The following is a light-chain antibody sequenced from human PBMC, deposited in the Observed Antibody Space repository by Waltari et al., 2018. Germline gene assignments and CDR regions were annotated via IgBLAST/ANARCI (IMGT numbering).Light chain of an antibody. CDR3: QQYNEWPPYT. CDR2: GAS. V-gene: IGKV3-15*01. J-gene: IGKJ2*01. CDR1: QSISIY. Sequence: EVVMTQSPATLSVSPGERATLSCRASQSISIYLAWYQQKPGQAPRLLIYGASTRASGIPARFSGSGSGTEFTLTISSLQSEDFAVYYCQQYNEWPPYTFGQGTKLEIK.